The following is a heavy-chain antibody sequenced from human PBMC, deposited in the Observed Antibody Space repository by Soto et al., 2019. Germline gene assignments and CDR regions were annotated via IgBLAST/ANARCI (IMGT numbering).Heavy chain of an antibody. CDR3: ARVWDSSGPNFDY. CDR1: GGSISSGGYY. D-gene: IGHD3-22*01. CDR2: IYSSGST. J-gene: IGHJ4*02. Sequence: QVQLQESGPGLVKPSQTLSLTCTVSGGSISSGGYYWSWIRQHPGKGLEWIGYIYSSGSTYYNSSLKSRVTISVDTSKNQFSLKLSSVTAADTAVYYCARVWDSSGPNFDYWGQGTLVTVSS. V-gene: IGHV4-31*03.